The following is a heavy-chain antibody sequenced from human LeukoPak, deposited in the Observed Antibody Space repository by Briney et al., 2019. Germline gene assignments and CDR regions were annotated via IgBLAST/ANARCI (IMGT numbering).Heavy chain of an antibody. D-gene: IGHD3-10*01. Sequence: SETLSLTCTVSGGSISSGSYYWSWIRQPAGKGLEWIGRIYTSGSTNYNPSLKSRVTISVDKSKNQFSLKLSSVTAADTAVYYCARIVGVTMVRGVILGWFDPWGQGTLVTVSS. J-gene: IGHJ5*02. CDR1: GGSISSGSYY. V-gene: IGHV4-61*02. CDR3: ARIVGVTMVRGVILGWFDP. CDR2: IYTSGST.